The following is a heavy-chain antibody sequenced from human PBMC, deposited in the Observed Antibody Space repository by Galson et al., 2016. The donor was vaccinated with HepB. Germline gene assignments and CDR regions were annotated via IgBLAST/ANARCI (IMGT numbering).Heavy chain of an antibody. J-gene: IGHJ6*03. Sequence: LRLSCAASGFNLSDYNMTWVRQVPGKGLEWISYISSGSRIIYYADSVKGRFTISRDNAKSSLYLQMNSLRDEDTAVYYCVRERGYSGYSYYYYLDVWGKGTTVTVSS. CDR3: VRERGYSGYSYYYYLDV. V-gene: IGHV3-48*02. CDR2: ISSGSRII. CDR1: GFNLSDYN. D-gene: IGHD5-12*01.